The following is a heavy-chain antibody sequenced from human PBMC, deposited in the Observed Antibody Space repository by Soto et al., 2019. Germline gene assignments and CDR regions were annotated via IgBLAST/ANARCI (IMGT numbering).Heavy chain of an antibody. V-gene: IGHV1-69*01. CDR2: IIPIFGTA. CDR3: ARDSGGNTVAFGMDV. J-gene: IGHJ6*02. D-gene: IGHD4-17*01. Sequence: QVQLVQSGAEVKKPGSSVKVSCKASGGTFSSYAISWVRQAPGQWLEWMGGIIPIFGTANYAQKFQGRVTITADPSTRTAYIDLSSLRSEDTAVYYCARDSGGNTVAFGMDVWGPGTKVTVSS. CDR1: GGTFSSYA.